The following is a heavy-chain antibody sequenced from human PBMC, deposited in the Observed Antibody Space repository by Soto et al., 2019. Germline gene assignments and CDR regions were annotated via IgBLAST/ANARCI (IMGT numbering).Heavy chain of an antibody. CDR3: ARDFSPNYFGAVTYLPGYYCGMDA. CDR1: GGTFTSHA. J-gene: IGHJ6*02. D-gene: IGHD3-10*01. V-gene: IGHV1-69*17. Sequence: QVQLLQSGAEVKRPGSSVKVSCKVSGGTFTSHAIIWVLQAPGHGGEWMGGISPLIDILKYAEKFQGRVTITAESATTTVHMALHSLRSDDTAIYYCARDFSPNYFGAVTYLPGYYCGMDAWGQGPTVTVAS. CDR2: ISPLIDIL.